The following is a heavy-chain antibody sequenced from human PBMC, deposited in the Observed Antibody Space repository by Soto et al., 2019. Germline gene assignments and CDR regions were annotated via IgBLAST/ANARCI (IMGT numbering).Heavy chain of an antibody. CDR3: ARFRAVATIPNPYYYYYYGMDV. J-gene: IGHJ6*02. CDR2: IYPGDSDT. CDR1: GYSFTSYW. D-gene: IGHD5-12*01. V-gene: IGHV5-51*01. Sequence: GESLKISCKGSGYSFTSYWIGWVRQMPGKGLEWMGIIYPGDSDTRYSPSFQGQVTISADKSISTAYLQWSSLKASDTAMYYCARFRAVATIPNPYYYYYYGMDVWGQGTTVTVSS.